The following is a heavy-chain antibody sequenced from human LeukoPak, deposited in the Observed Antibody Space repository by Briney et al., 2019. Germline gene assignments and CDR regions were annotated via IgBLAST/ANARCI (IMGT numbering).Heavy chain of an antibody. D-gene: IGHD4-17*01. CDR1: GYTFTAYS. V-gene: IGHV1-3*03. J-gene: IGHJ4*02. Sequence: ASVKVSCKASGYTFTAYSIHWVRQAPGQRLEWMGWINTGNGSTRYSQDFQGRVTITRGTFASTAYMELSRLRSEDMGGYYCARDQAVTTFSFDQWGQGTLVTVSS. CDR2: INTGNGST. CDR3: ARDQAVTTFSFDQ.